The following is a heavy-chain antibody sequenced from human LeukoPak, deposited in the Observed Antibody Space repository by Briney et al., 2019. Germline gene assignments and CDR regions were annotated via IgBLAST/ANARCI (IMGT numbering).Heavy chain of an antibody. D-gene: IGHD3-16*01. Sequence: AGSLRLSCAASGLTVSRNYMSSIRQAPGRGLEWVSVNNSGGSTYYADSVKGRFTISRDTTNNTLYLQMNSLRAEDTAVYYCARGVIDVYSRTRRFDYWGQGTLVTVSS. J-gene: IGHJ4*02. CDR1: GLTVSRNY. CDR2: NNSGGST. CDR3: ARGVIDVYSRTRRFDY. V-gene: IGHV3-53*01.